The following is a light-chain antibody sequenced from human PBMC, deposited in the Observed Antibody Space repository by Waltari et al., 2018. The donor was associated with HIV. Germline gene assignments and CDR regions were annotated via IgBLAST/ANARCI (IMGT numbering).Light chain of an antibody. CDR1: QSVGSY. V-gene: IGKV3-11*01. J-gene: IGKJ4*01. CDR3: QQRSDSPPST. CDR2: DAI. Sequence: EIVFTHSTATLSLSPGETATLSCRASQSVGSYLAWYQQKPGRAPRLLIYDAINRATGIPARFSGSGSGTDFTLTISSLEPEDFAVYYCQQRSDSPPSTFGGGTKVEI.